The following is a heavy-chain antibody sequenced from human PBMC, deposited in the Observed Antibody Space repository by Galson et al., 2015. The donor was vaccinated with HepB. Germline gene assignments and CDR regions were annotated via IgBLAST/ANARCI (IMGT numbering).Heavy chain of an antibody. CDR3: ARWTPYSSSPRFFDY. V-gene: IGHV1-3*01. J-gene: IGHJ4*02. CDR2: INAGNGNT. CDR1: GYTFTSYA. D-gene: IGHD6-13*01. Sequence: SVKVSCKASGYTFTSYAMHWVRQAPGQRLEWMGWINAGNGNTKYSQKFQGRVTITRDTSASTAYMELSSLRSEDTAVYYCARWTPYSSSPRFFDYWGQGTLVTVSS.